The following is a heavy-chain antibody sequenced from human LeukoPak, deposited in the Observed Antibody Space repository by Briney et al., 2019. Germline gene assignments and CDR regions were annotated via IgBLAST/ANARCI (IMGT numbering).Heavy chain of an antibody. CDR2: IYYSGST. J-gene: IGHJ4*02. Sequence: SETLSLTCTVSGGSISSYYWSWIRQPPGKGLEWIGYIYYSGSTNYNPSLKSRVTISVDTSKNQFSLKLSSVTAADTAVYYCARGGIVGATIDYSGQGTLVTVSS. D-gene: IGHD1-26*01. CDR3: ARGGIVGATIDY. CDR1: GGSISSYY. V-gene: IGHV4-59*01.